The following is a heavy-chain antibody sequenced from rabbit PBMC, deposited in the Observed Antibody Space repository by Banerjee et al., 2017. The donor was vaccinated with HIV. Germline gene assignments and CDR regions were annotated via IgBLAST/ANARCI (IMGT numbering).Heavy chain of an antibody. J-gene: IGHJ4*01. CDR3: ARDLAGVIGWNFDL. Sequence: PPGKGPEWISCFYAGKGATDYASWVNGRFTISSDNAQNTVDLQMNSLTAADTATYFCARDLAGVIGWNFDLWGQGTLVTVS. CDR2: FYAGKGAT. V-gene: IGHV1S7*01. D-gene: IGHD4-1*01.